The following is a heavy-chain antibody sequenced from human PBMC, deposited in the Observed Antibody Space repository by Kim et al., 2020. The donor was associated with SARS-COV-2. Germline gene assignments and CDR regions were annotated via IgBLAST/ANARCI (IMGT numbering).Heavy chain of an antibody. CDR3: AREVTLRNYYSGMDV. D-gene: IGHD2-21*02. J-gene: IGHJ6*02. Sequence: QKFQGRDTMTRNTSKSTAYMGLRSLRSEDTAVYYCAREVTLRNYYSGMDVWGQGTTVTVSS. V-gene: IGHV1-8*01.